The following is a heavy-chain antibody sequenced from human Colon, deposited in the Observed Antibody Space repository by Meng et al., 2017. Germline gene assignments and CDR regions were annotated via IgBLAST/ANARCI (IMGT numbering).Heavy chain of an antibody. D-gene: IGHD5-12*01. CDR2: INHSGST. CDR1: GGSFSGYY. Sequence: QVQLKQWGAGLLKPSETLSLTCAVHGGSFSGYYWSWIRQPPGKGLEWIGEINHSGSTNYNPSLKSRVTISVDTSKNQFSLKLSSVTAADTAVYYCARGRYSGYLPWGQGTLVTAPS. V-gene: IGHV4-34*01. CDR3: ARGRYSGYLP. J-gene: IGHJ5*02.